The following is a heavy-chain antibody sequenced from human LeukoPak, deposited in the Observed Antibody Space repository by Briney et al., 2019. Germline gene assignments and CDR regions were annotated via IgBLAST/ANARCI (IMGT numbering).Heavy chain of an antibody. V-gene: IGHV3-23*01. J-gene: IGHJ4*02. CDR3: AKGLRPLGYFDY. Sequence: GGSLRLSCAASGFTFSRYAMSWARQAPGKGLEWVSLIESSGATTYYADSVKGRFTISRDDSKNTLYLQMNSLRAEDTAVYYCAKGLRPLGYFDYWGQGTLVTVSS. CDR2: IESSGATT. CDR1: GFTFSRYA.